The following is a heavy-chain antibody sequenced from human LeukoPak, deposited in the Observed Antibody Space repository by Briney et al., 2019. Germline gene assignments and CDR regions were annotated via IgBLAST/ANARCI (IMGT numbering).Heavy chain of an antibody. CDR3: ARDRQTRSGYGPFDY. CDR2: IWYDGSNK. Sequence: GRSLRLSCAASGFTFSSYGMHWVRQAPGKGLEWVAVIWYDGSNKYYADSVKGRFTISRDNSKNTLYLQMNSLRAEDTAVYYCARDRQTRSGYGPFDYWGKGTRDTVSS. CDR1: GFTFSSYG. D-gene: IGHD5-12*01. J-gene: IGHJ4*02. V-gene: IGHV3-33*01.